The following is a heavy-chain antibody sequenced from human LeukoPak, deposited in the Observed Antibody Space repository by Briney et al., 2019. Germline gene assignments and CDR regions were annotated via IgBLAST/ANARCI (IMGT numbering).Heavy chain of an antibody. J-gene: IGHJ4*02. D-gene: IGHD2-2*02. CDR2: ISESSDTT. V-gene: IGHV3-23*01. CDR1: GFSFNTCA. Sequence: PGGSLRLSCAASGFSFNTCALNWVRQAPGKGLEWVSSISESSDTTHYADSVKGRFTVSRDNSKNTLYLQMTSLRADDTGVYYCAKAGNTAWTAVDYWGQGTLVTVSS. CDR3: AKAGNTAWTAVDY.